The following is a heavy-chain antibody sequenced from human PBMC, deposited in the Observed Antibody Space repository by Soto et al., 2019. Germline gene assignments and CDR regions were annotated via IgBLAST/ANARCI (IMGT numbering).Heavy chain of an antibody. J-gene: IGHJ4*02. CDR3: ARSSDPVLMVPKGGYFDY. CDR1: GGSISSGGYY. V-gene: IGHV4-31*03. D-gene: IGHD2-8*01. Sequence: QVQLQESGPGLVKPSQTLSLTCTVSGGSISSGGYYWSWIRQHPGKGLEWIGYIYYSGSTYYNPSFKSRVTISVDTSKNQFSLKLSSVTAADTAVYYCARSSDPVLMVPKGGYFDYWGQGTLVTVSS. CDR2: IYYSGST.